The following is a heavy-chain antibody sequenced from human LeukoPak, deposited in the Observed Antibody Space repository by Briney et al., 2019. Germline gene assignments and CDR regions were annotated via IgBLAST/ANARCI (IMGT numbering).Heavy chain of an antibody. CDR1: GFTFSSYA. Sequence: PGGSLRLSCAASGFTFSSYAMHWVRQAPGKGLEWVAVILYNGSNKNYADSVKGRFTISRDKSKNTLYLQMNSLRAEDTAVYYCARGLEYQLLGAFDIWGQGTMVSVSS. CDR2: ILYNGSNK. CDR3: ARGLEYQLLGAFDI. V-gene: IGHV3-30-3*01. J-gene: IGHJ3*02. D-gene: IGHD2-2*01.